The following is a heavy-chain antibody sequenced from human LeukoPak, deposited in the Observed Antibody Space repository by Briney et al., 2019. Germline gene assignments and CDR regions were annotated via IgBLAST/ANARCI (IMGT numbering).Heavy chain of an antibody. CDR3: MRDPTNTSGRYAYFDY. CDR1: GYTFTHHG. V-gene: IGHV1-18*01. J-gene: IGHJ4*02. Sequence: ASVKVSCKASGYTFTHHGISWVRQAPGQGLEWMGWISCYNGDTNYARKFQGRVTMSTDTSTSTAYLELTGLRSDDTAVYYCMRDPTNTSGRYAYFDYWGQGTLVTVSS. D-gene: IGHD6-19*01. CDR2: ISCYNGDT.